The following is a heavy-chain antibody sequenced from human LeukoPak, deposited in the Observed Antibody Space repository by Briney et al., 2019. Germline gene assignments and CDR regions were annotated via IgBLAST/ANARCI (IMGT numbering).Heavy chain of an antibody. CDR3: ARPDYDSSGYSFDY. V-gene: IGHV4-39*01. J-gene: IGHJ4*02. D-gene: IGHD3-22*01. CDR1: GGSISSSSYY. Sequence: TSETLSLTCTVSGGSISSSSYYWGWIRQPPGKGLEWIGSIYYSGSTYYDPSLKSRVTISVDTSKNQFSLKLSSVTAADTAVYYCARPDYDSSGYSFDYWGQGTLVTVSS. CDR2: IYYSGST.